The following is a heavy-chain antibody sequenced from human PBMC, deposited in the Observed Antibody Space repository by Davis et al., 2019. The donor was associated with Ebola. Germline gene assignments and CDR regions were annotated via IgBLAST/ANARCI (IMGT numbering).Heavy chain of an antibody. V-gene: IGHV1-2*04. CDR2: INPNSGGT. J-gene: IGHJ5*02. D-gene: IGHD3-10*01. Sequence: ASVKVSCKASGYTFTSYYMHWVRQAPGQGLEWMGWINPNSGGTNYAQKFQGWVTMTRDTSISTAYMELSRLRSDDTAVYYCARSTGSGSYPNNWFDPWGQGTLVTVSS. CDR1: GYTFTSYY. CDR3: ARSTGSGSYPNNWFDP.